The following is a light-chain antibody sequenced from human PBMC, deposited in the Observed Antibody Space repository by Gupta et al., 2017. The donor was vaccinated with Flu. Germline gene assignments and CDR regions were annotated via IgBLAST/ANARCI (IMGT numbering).Light chain of an antibody. J-gene: IGKJ5*01. CDR1: QDISNY. CDR3: QQYDNRPIT. CDR2: DAS. Sequence: EIKMTQSPSSLSASVGDRVTITCQASQDISNYLTWYQQKPGKAPKLLIYDASNLETGIPSRFSGSGSGTDFTLTISSLQSEDIATYYCQQYDNRPITFGQGTRLEIK. V-gene: IGKV1-33*01.